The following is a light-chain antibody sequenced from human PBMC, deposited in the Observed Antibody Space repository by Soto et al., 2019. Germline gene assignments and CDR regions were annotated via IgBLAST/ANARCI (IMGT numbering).Light chain of an antibody. J-gene: IGLJ1*01. V-gene: IGLV1-40*01. CDR1: SSNIGAGYD. Sequence: QSVLTQPPSGSVAPGQRVSISCTGSSSNIGAGYDVHWYQHLPGTAPKLLIYANNNRPSGVPDRFSGSKSGTSASLAITGLQAEDEADYYCQSYDSSRSPLYGFGTGTKVTVL. CDR3: QSYDSSRSPLYG. CDR2: ANN.